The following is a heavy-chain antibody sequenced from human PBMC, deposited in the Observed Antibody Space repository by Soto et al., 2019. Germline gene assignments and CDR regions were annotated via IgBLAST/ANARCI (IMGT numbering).Heavy chain of an antibody. CDR3: ARGSRGGYYYYGMDV. J-gene: IGHJ6*02. D-gene: IGHD3-16*01. Sequence: GASVQVSCKASGYSFTDYHIHLVRQAPGQGPEWMGXMXPXXXNXGXAXKXXXXVTMTRNTSISTAYMELSSLRSEDTAVYYCARGSRGGYYYYGMDVWGQGTTVTVSS. V-gene: IGHV1-8*02. CDR2: MXPXXXNX. CDR1: GYSFTDYH.